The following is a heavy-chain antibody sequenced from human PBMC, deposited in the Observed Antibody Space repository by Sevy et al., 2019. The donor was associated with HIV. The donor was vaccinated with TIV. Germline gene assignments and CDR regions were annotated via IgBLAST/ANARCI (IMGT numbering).Heavy chain of an antibody. D-gene: IGHD2-21*01. Sequence: ASVKVSCKASGYTFTSYDVQWVRQAPGQGLECMGILSPGAGGTNYAQNFQGRVTLTRDTSTTTVYMELSRLRYEDTAVYYCARVDSCGGDCYFSDYWGQGTLVTVSS. J-gene: IGHJ4*02. CDR3: ARVDSCGGDCYFSDY. V-gene: IGHV1-46*01. CDR2: LSPGAGGT. CDR1: GYTFTSYD.